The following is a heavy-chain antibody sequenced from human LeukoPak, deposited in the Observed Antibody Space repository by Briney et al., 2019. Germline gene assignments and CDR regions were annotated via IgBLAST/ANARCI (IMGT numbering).Heavy chain of an antibody. D-gene: IGHD1-26*01. V-gene: IGHV1-2*02. Sequence: ASVKVSCKASGYTFTGYYMHWVRQAPGQGLEWMGWINPNSGGTNYAQKFQGRVTMTRDTSITTAYMELSRLRSDDTAVYYCARDTYGGSYLPDYWGQGTLVTVSS. CDR1: GYTFTGYY. J-gene: IGHJ4*02. CDR3: ARDTYGGSYLPDY. CDR2: INPNSGGT.